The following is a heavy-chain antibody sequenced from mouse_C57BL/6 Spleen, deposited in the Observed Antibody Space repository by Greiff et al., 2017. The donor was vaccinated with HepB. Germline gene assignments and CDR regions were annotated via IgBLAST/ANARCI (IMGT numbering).Heavy chain of an antibody. CDR3: ASDGYGAY. V-gene: IGHV1-61*01. J-gene: IGHJ3*01. CDR2: IYPSDSET. D-gene: IGHD2-3*01. CDR1: GYTFTSYW. Sequence: QVQLKQPGAELVRPGSSVKLSCKASGYTFTSYWMDWVKQRPGQGLEWIGNIYPSDSETHYNQRFTNKATLTEDKSSSTAYRQLSNLTSEDSAVYCCASDGYGAYWGQGTLVTVSA.